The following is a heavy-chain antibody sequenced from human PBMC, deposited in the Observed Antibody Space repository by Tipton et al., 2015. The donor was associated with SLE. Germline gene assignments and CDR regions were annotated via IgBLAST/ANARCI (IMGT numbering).Heavy chain of an antibody. Sequence: TLSLTCTVSGGSISSYYWSWIRQPAGKGLEWIGHIYTSGSTNYNPSLKSRVTISVDTSKNQFSLKLSSVTAADTAVYYCARGGYSSGWGDWFDPWGQGTLVTVSS. CDR1: GGSISSYY. J-gene: IGHJ5*02. CDR2: IYTSGST. V-gene: IGHV4-4*07. CDR3: ARGGYSSGWGDWFDP. D-gene: IGHD6-19*01.